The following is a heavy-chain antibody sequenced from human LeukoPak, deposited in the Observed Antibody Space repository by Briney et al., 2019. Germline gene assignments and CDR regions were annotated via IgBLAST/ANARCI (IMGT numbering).Heavy chain of an antibody. CDR2: IWYDGNNK. J-gene: IGHJ4*02. Sequence: PGGSLRLSCAASGFSFGTYGMHWVRQAPGKGLEWVAAIWYDGNNKYYADSVKGRFTISRDNSKKTLYLEMNSLRAEDTAVFYCARDLGSGTSLSYFDFWGQGTLATVS. CDR1: GFSFGTYG. D-gene: IGHD3-10*01. CDR3: ARDLGSGTSLSYFDF. V-gene: IGHV3-33*01.